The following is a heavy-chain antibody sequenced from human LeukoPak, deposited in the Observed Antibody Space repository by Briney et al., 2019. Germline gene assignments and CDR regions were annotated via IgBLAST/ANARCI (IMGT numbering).Heavy chain of an antibody. CDR3: ARDRPIGYSYGFDY. V-gene: IGHV1-2*02. D-gene: IGHD5-18*01. Sequence: ASVKVSCKASGYTFTGYYVHWVRQAPGQGLEWMGWINPNSGGTNYAQKFQGRVTMTRDTSISTAYMELSRLRSDDTAVYYCARDRPIGYSYGFDYWGQGTLVTVSS. J-gene: IGHJ4*02. CDR1: GYTFTGYY. CDR2: INPNSGGT.